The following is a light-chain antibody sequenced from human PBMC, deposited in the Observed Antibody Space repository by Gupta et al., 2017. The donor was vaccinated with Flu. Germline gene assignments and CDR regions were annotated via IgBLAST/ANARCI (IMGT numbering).Light chain of an antibody. J-gene: IGLJ3*02. CDR2: LNSDGSH. CDR3: QTWGTGIHV. V-gene: IGLV4-69*01. CDR1: SGHSNYA. Sequence: QLVLTQSPSASASLGASVKLTCTLSSGHSNYAIAWHQQQPAKGPRFLMKLNSDGSHNKGDGIPDRFSGSSSGAERYLTISSLQSEDEADYYCQTWGTGIHVFGGGTKLTVL.